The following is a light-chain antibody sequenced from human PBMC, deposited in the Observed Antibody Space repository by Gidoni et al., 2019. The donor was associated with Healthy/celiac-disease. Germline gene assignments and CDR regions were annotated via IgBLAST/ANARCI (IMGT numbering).Light chain of an antibody. J-gene: IGKJ3*01. Sequence: DIELTQSPSFLSASVGDRVTITCRASQGISSYLAWYQQKPGKAPKLLIYAASTLQSGVPSRFSGSGSGTEFTLTMSSLQPEDFATYYCQQLNSYPRTFXPXTKVDIK. CDR3: QQLNSYPRT. CDR2: AAS. V-gene: IGKV1-9*01. CDR1: QGISSY.